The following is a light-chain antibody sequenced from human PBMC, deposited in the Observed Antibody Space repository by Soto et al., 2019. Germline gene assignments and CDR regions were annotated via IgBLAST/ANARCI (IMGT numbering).Light chain of an antibody. J-gene: IGLJ1*01. Sequence: QSALTQPASVSGSPGQSIAISCTGTSSDVGGYNCVSWYQQHPGKAPKLMIFDVTNRPSGVSNRFSGSKSGNTASLTISGLQAEDEAEYYCSSYTSGGNYVFGTGTKLTVL. CDR3: SSYTSGGNYV. CDR1: SSDVGGYNC. V-gene: IGLV2-14*01. CDR2: DVT.